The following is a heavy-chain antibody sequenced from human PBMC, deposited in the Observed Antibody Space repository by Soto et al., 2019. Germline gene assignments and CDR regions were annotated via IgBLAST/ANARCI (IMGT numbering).Heavy chain of an antibody. CDR1: GFTFSTYW. CDR3: VRDGHCLTTSRYGTWFKH. Sequence: PGGSLRLSCAASGFTFSTYWMHWIRQVPGKGLEWVSRINSDASHTYYADSVKGRFTISRDNAKNTLHLEMNSLRAEDTAVYYCVRDGHCLTTSRYGTWFKHWGQGTLVTDCS. V-gene: IGHV3-74*01. D-gene: IGHD2-2*01. J-gene: IGHJ5*02. CDR2: INSDASHT.